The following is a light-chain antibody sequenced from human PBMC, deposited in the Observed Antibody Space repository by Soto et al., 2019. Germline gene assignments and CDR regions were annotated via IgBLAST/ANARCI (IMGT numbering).Light chain of an antibody. J-gene: IGKJ4*02. V-gene: IGKV1-39*01. CDR3: QQNYTTPGT. CDR2: GAS. Sequence: DIQMTQSPSSLPASVGDSVTITCRARQPINKYLNWYQHKPWQAPKLLIYGASSLSKGVPARFHGSRGGTFFPLTISSLQPEDFATYDWQQNYTTPGTFGRGTTVEIK. CDR1: QPINKY.